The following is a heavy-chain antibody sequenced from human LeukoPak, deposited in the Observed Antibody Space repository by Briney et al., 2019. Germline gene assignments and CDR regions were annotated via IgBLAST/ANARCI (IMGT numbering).Heavy chain of an antibody. CDR2: IYYSGST. CDR3: ARDVPRTAGFDY. Sequence: SETLSLTCTVSGGSISSYYWSWIRQPPGKGLEWIGYIYYSGSTNYNPSLKSRVTISVDTSKNQFSLKLGSVTAADTAVYYCARDVPRTAGFDYWGRGTLVTVSS. J-gene: IGHJ4*02. CDR1: GGSISSYY. V-gene: IGHV4-59*01. D-gene: IGHD1-1*01.